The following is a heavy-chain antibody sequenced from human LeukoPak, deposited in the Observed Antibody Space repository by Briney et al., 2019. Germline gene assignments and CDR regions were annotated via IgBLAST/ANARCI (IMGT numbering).Heavy chain of an antibody. J-gene: IGHJ4*02. D-gene: IGHD3-16*01. CDR2: IYTSGST. CDR3: ARDDPAGDEGGLDY. CDR1: GGSISSGSYY. V-gene: IGHV4-61*02. Sequence: SQTLSLTCTVSGGSISSGSYYWSWIRQPAGKGLEWIGRIYTSGSTNYNPSLKSRVTISVDTSKNQFSLKLSSVTAADTAVYYCARDDPAGDEGGLDYWGQGTLVTVSS.